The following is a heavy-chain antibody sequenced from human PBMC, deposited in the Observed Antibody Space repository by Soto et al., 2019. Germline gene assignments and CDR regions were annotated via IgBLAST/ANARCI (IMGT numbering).Heavy chain of an antibody. V-gene: IGHV4-39*01. CDR1: GGSITSSSHF. Sequence: PSETLSLTCTVSGGSITSSSHFWGWVRQPPGKGLEWIGTIYFTGNTYYTPSLKSRLTMSIDTSKNEFSLRLNSVTAADTAVYYCAGQTFTIAAASYGRSNWFDPWGQGTPATVSS. CDR3: AGQTFTIAAASYGRSNWFDP. J-gene: IGHJ5*02. CDR2: IYFTGNT. D-gene: IGHD6-25*01.